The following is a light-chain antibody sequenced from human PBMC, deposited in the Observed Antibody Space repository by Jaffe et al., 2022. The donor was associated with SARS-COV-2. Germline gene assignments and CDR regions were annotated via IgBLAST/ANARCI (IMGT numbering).Light chain of an antibody. CDR1: KLGDEY. CDR2: QDS. V-gene: IGLV3-1*01. CDR3: QAWDSSTVV. Sequence: SYELTQPPSVSVSPGQTASITCSGDKLGDEYACWYQQKPGQSPVLVIYQDSKRPSGIPERFSGSNSGNTATLTISGTQAVDEADYYCQAWDSSTVVFGGGTKLTVL. J-gene: IGLJ2*01.